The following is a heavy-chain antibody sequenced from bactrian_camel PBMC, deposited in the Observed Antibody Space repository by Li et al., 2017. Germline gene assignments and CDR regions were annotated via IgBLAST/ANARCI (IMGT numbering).Heavy chain of an antibody. Sequence: HVQLVESGGSSVQEGNSLTLSCKASRYAYNSYCLGWFRQAPGKEREGVAAIDADGTTSYADSVKGRFTISQDNAKNTVYLRMNSLKPEDTAMYYCAARSPYCYTKLSVRDFTYWGQGTQVTVS. V-gene: IGHV3S63*01. CDR2: IDADGTT. CDR1: RYAYNSYC. CDR3: AARSPYCYTKLSVRDFTY. D-gene: IGHD2*01. J-gene: IGHJ6*01.